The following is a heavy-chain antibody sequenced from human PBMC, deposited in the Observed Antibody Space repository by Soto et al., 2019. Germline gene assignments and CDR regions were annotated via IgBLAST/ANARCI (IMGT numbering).Heavy chain of an antibody. CDR3: AKSSNSYDSGSYGHFDD. J-gene: IGHJ4*02. D-gene: IGHD3-10*01. V-gene: IGHV3-23*01. CDR2: NSASGGST. Sequence: EVQILESGGGLVQPGGSLRLSCAASGFTFSSYAMIWVHQAPGQGLEWVAANSASGGSTSYADSVKGRFTLARDNSSNKLYLQRNSLRPEDTAIYHWAKSSNSYDSGSYGHFDDWGQGTLVTVSS. CDR1: GFTFSSYA.